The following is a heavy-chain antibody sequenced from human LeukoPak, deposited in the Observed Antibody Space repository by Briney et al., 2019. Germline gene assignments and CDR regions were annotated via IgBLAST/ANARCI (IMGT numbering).Heavy chain of an antibody. CDR1: GYTFTSYG. CDR2: ISAYNGNT. CDR3: ARDGLARYCSSTSCPDDWFDP. V-gene: IGHV1-18*01. D-gene: IGHD2-2*01. J-gene: IGHJ5*02. Sequence: GASVKVSCKASGYTFTSYGISWVRQAPGQGLEWMGWISAYNGNTNYAQKLQGRVTMTTDTSTSTAYMELRSLRSDDTAVYYCARDGLARYCSSTSCPDDWFDPWGQGTLVTVSP.